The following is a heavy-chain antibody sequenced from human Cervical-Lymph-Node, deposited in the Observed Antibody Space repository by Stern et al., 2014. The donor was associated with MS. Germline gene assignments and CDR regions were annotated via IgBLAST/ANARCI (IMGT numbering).Heavy chain of an antibody. D-gene: IGHD3-22*01. J-gene: IGHJ3*01. CDR2: ISYDGSEK. Sequence: VQLEESGGGVVQPGRSLRLSCAVSGFPISNYDVHWVRQAPGKGLEWVAFISYDGSEKDSDDSMKGRFTLSRDNSKHEMYLQMNSLRTEDTAVYYCAKVVESGYYVGTALDVWGQGTMVIVSP. CDR3: AKVVESGYYVGTALDV. CDR1: GFPISNYD. V-gene: IGHV3-30*18.